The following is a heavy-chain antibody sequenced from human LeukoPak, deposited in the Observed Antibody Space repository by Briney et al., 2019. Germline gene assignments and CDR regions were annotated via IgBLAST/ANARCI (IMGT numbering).Heavy chain of an antibody. V-gene: IGHV4-59*08. Sequence: PSETLSLTCTVSGGSISSYYWSWIRQPSGKGLEWIAYIYYSGSTNYNPSLKSRVTISVDTSKNQFSLKLSSVTAADTAVYYCARHYYDSSGYSYDAFDIWGQGTMVTVSS. J-gene: IGHJ3*02. D-gene: IGHD3-22*01. CDR1: GGSISSYY. CDR3: ARHYYDSSGYSYDAFDI. CDR2: IYYSGST.